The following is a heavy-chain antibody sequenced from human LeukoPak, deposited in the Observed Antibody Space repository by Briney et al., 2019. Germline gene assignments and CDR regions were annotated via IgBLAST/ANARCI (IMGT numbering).Heavy chain of an antibody. Sequence: SETLSLTCAVYGGSFSGYYWSWIRQPPGKGLEWIGEINHSGSTNYNPSLKGRVAISVDTSKNQFSLKLSSVTAADTAVYYCATGSGGSSWGYDAFDIWGQGTMVTVSS. CDR2: INHSGST. V-gene: IGHV4-34*01. D-gene: IGHD6-13*01. CDR3: ATGSGGSSWGYDAFDI. J-gene: IGHJ3*02. CDR1: GGSFSGYY.